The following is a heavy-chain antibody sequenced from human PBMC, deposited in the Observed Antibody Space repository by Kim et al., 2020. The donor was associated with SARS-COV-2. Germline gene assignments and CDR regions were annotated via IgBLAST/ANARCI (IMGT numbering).Heavy chain of an antibody. CDR3: ARDVYYYDSSGYPKSEYFDY. J-gene: IGHJ4*02. CDR2: ISSSSSTI. D-gene: IGHD3-22*01. Sequence: GGSLRLSCAASGFTFSSDSMNWVRQAPGKGLEWVSYISSSSSTIYYADSVKGRFTISRDNAKNSLYLQMNSLRDEDTAVYYCARDVYYYDSSGYPKSEYFDYWGQGTLVTVSS. CDR1: GFTFSSDS. V-gene: IGHV3-48*02.